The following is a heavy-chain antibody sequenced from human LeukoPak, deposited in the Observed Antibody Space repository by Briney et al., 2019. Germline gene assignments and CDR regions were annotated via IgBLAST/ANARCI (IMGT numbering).Heavy chain of an antibody. Sequence: SETLSLTCTVSGGSIGNSTFYWGWIRQPQGKGLEWIGTIYYSGSTYYNPSLKSRVTISVDTCKNQFSLKLSSVTATDTAVYYCARHGVTTTGYYWDWGQGTLVTVSS. CDR3: ARHGVTTTGYYWD. J-gene: IGHJ4*02. CDR1: GGSIGNSTFY. V-gene: IGHV4-39*01. D-gene: IGHD3-9*01. CDR2: IYYSGST.